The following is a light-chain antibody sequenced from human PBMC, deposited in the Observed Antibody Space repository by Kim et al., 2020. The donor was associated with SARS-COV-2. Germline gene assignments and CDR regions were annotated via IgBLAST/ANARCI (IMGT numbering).Light chain of an antibody. Sequence: PGQSITLSCTGTSSDVGGYNYVSWYQQHPGKAPKLMIYDVSNRPSGVSNRFSGSKSGNTASLTISGLQAEDEADYYCSSYTSSTVVFGGGTKVTVL. CDR3: SSYTSSTVV. V-gene: IGLV2-14*03. CDR2: DVS. CDR1: SSDVGGYNY. J-gene: IGLJ2*01.